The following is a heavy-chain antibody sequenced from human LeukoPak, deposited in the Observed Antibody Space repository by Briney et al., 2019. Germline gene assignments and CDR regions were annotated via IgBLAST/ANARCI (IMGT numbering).Heavy chain of an antibody. CDR1: GFTFSTYS. V-gene: IGHV3-48*04. CDR3: AREQYGSGRYDFDY. Sequence: GGSLRLSCAASGFTFSTYSMNWVRQAPRKGLEWVSYITGSSSTIYYADSVKGRFTISRDNAKNSLYLQMNSLRAEDTAVYYCAREQYGSGRYDFDYWGQGTLVTVSS. CDR2: ITGSSSTI. D-gene: IGHD3-10*01. J-gene: IGHJ4*02.